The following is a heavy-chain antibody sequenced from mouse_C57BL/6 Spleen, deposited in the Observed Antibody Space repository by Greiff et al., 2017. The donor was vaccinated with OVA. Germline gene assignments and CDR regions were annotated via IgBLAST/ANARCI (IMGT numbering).Heavy chain of an antibody. D-gene: IGHD3-2*02. J-gene: IGHJ3*01. CDR2: IYPGDGDT. V-gene: IGHV1-80*01. Sequence: QVQLKESGAELVKPGASVKISCKASGYAFSSYWMNWVKQRPGKGLEWIGQIYPGDGDTNYNGKFKGKATLTADKSSSTAYMQLSSLTSEDSAVYFCARGQAYPSFAYWGQGTLVTVSA. CDR3: ARGQAYPSFAY. CDR1: GYAFSSYW.